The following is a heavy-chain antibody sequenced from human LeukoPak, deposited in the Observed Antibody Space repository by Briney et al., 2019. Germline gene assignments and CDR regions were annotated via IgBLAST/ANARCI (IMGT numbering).Heavy chain of an antibody. D-gene: IGHD6-6*01. CDR1: GYTLTELS. CDR2: FDPEDGET. J-gene: IGHJ4*02. CDR3: ATNSGGTEYSRPGGLDY. V-gene: IGHV1-24*01. Sequence: ASVKVSCKVSGYTLTELSMHWVRQAPGKGLEWMGGFDPEDGETIYAQKFQGRVTITEDTSTDTAHVELSSLRSEDTAVYYCATNSGGTEYSRPGGLDYWGQGALVTVSS.